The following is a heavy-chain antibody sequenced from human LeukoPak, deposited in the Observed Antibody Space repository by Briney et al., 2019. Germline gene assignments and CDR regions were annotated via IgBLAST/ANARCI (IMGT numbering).Heavy chain of an antibody. D-gene: IGHD6-13*01. CDR3: ARGWQQLPRVLRAYYFDY. J-gene: IGHJ4*02. CDR2: ISYDGSNK. V-gene: IGHV3-30-3*01. CDR1: GFTFSSYA. Sequence: GGSLRLSCAAPGFTFSSYAMHWVRQAPGKGLEWVAVISYDGSNKYYADSVKGRFTISRDNSKNTLYLQMNSLRAEDTAVYYCARGWQQLPRVLRAYYFDYWGQGTLVTVSS.